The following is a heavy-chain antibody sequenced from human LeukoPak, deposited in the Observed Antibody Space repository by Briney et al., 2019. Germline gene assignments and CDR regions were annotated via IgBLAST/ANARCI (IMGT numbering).Heavy chain of an antibody. J-gene: IGHJ4*02. D-gene: IGHD3-10*01. CDR3: ARELLWFGELED. V-gene: IGHV3-74*01. Sequence: GGSLRLSCAASGFTFSSYAMNWVRQAPGKGLVWVSRINSDGSSTSYADSVKGRFTISRDNAKNTLYLQMNSLRAEDTAVYYCARELLWFGELEDWGQGTLVTVSS. CDR1: GFTFSSYA. CDR2: INSDGSST.